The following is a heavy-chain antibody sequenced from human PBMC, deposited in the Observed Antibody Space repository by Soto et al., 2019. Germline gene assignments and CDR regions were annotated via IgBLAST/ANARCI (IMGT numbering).Heavy chain of an antibody. Sequence: PSETLSLTCTVSGGSISSGDYYWSWIRQPPGKGLEWIGYIYYSGSTYYNPSLKSRVTISVDTSKNQFSLKLSSVTAADTAVYYCARVVWFGEPLNWFDPWGQGTLVTVSS. J-gene: IGHJ5*02. V-gene: IGHV4-30-4*01. CDR2: IYYSGST. D-gene: IGHD3-10*01. CDR1: GGSISSGDYY. CDR3: ARVVWFGEPLNWFDP.